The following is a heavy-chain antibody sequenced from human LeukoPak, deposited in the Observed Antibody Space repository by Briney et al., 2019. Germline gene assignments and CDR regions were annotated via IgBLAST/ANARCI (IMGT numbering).Heavy chain of an antibody. D-gene: IGHD3-22*01. Sequence: GGSLRLSCAASGFTVSSNYMSWVRQAPGKGLEWVSVIYSGGSTYYADSVKGRFTIPRDASKNTLYLQMNSLRAEDTAVYYCASSSVSSGYYYFDYWGQGTLVTVSS. CDR2: IYSGGST. CDR1: GFTVSSNY. J-gene: IGHJ4*02. CDR3: ASSSVSSGYYYFDY. V-gene: IGHV3-66*01.